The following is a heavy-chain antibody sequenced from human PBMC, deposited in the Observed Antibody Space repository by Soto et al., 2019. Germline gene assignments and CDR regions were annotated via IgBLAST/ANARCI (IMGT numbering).Heavy chain of an antibody. CDR3: ARDGSDYGDRYWYFDL. V-gene: IGHV3-11*01. Sequence: QVQLVESGGGLVKPGGSLRLSCAASGFTFSDYYMSWVRQAPGKGLEWVSYITSSASSIYYADSVKGRFTISGDNAKNSLYLQMNSLRAEDTAVYYCARDGSDYGDRYWYFDLWGRGTLVTVSS. D-gene: IGHD4-17*01. J-gene: IGHJ2*01. CDR1: GFTFSDYY. CDR2: ITSSASSI.